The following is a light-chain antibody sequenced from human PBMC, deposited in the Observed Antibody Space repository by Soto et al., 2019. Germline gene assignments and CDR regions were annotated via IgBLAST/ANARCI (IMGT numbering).Light chain of an antibody. CDR2: EVS. CDR1: SSDVGSYNL. Sequence: QSALTQPASVSGSPGQSITISCTGTSSDVGSYNLVSWYQQHPGKAPKLMIYEVSKRPSGVSNRFSGSKSGNTASLTISGLQAEDEADYYCCSYAGSSTLWVFGGGTKLTAL. J-gene: IGLJ3*02. V-gene: IGLV2-23*02. CDR3: CSYAGSSTLWV.